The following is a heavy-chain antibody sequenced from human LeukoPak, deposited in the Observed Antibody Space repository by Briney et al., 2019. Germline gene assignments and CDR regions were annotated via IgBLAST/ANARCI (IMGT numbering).Heavy chain of an antibody. Sequence: ASVKVSCKASGYTFTGYYIHWVRQAPGQGLEWMGWINPNSGGTNYAQKFQGRVTMTRDTSISTAYMELSRLKASDTAMYYCAPLEVDCSGGSCYSWFDPWGQGTLVTVSS. CDR3: APLEVDCSGGSCYSWFDP. CDR2: INPNSGGT. V-gene: IGHV1-2*02. CDR1: GYTFTGYY. D-gene: IGHD2-15*01. J-gene: IGHJ5*02.